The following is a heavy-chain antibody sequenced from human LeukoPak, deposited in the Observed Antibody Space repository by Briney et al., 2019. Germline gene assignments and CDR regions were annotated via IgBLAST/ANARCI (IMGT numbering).Heavy chain of an antibody. CDR1: GYTFTGYY. CDR2: MNPNSGNT. V-gene: IGHV1-8*02. J-gene: IGHJ6*03. Sequence: GASVKVSCKASGYTFTGYYMHWVRQAPGQGLEWMGWMNPNSGNTGYAQKFQGRVTMTRNTSISTAYMELSSLRSEDTAVYYCARPARSSSWYAVSWDGYYYYYMDVWGKGTTVTVSS. CDR3: ARPARSSSWYAVSWDGYYYYYMDV. D-gene: IGHD6-13*01.